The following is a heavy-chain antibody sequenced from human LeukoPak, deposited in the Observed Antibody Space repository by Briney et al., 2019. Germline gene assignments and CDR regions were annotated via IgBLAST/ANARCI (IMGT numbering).Heavy chain of an antibody. CDR1: VFSLSRYW. V-gene: IGHV3-74*01. CDR3: ARAYSSGWPFDY. D-gene: IGHD6-19*01. Sequence: VTLPCAASVFSLSRYWLHWVRQAPGKGLVWVLRINGQGRSTSYADSVKGRFTHPGDNAKQTLYLQMYSLRAEHTAVYYCARAYSSGWPFDYWGQGTLVTVSS. CDR2: INGQGRST. J-gene: IGHJ4*02.